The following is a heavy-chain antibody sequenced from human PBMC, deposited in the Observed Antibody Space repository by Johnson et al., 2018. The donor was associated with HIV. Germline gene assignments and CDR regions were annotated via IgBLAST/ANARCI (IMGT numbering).Heavy chain of an antibody. CDR1: GLSVSINY. D-gene: IGHD6-19*01. V-gene: IGHV3-66*03. Sequence: MQLVESGGGLIQPGGSLRLSCAVSGLSVSINYITWVRQAPGKGLEWVSVIYSGGTTWYADSVKGRFTISRDNSRDTVHLQMNSLRSEDTAVYYCAREGVAVAGTPDAFDLWGQGTMVIVSS. J-gene: IGHJ3*01. CDR3: AREGVAVAGTPDAFDL. CDR2: IYSGGTT.